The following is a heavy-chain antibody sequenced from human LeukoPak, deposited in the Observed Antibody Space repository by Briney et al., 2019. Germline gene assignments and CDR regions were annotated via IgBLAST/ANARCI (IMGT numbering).Heavy chain of an antibody. D-gene: IGHD6-13*01. CDR3: ARAQFIAAAGD. CDR1: GFTFSSYS. Sequence: SGGSLRLSCAASGFTFSSYSMNWVRQAPGKGLEWVSSISSSSSYIYYADSVKGRFTISRDNAKNSLYLQMNSPRAEDTAVYYCARAQFIAAAGDWGQGTLVTVSS. CDR2: ISSSSSYI. J-gene: IGHJ4*02. V-gene: IGHV3-21*01.